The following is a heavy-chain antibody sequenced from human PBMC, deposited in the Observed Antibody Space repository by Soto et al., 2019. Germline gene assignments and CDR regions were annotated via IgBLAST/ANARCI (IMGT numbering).Heavy chain of an antibody. V-gene: IGHV4-59*01. CDR1: GGSIRSYY. J-gene: IGHJ6*02. CDR2: IYYSGST. Sequence: QVQLQESGPGLVKPSEILSLTCTVSGGSIRSYYWSWIRQPPGKGLEWIGYIYYSGSTNYNPSLKTRVTISVHTTKNQLSLKLSSVTAADTAVYYCAREGLTGTIGLYYYYGMDVWGQGTTVTVSS. D-gene: IGHD1-7*01. CDR3: AREGLTGTIGLYYYYGMDV.